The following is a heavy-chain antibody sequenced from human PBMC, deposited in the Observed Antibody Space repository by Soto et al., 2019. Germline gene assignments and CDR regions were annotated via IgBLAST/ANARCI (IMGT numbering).Heavy chain of an antibody. CDR3: ARDKGYYDSSGYSGGELHAVDI. CDR1: GCTCSSYA. J-gene: IGHJ3*02. D-gene: IGHD3-22*01. CDR2: SIPIFGTA. Sequence: SVKVSCKASGCTCSSYAISWVRQAPGQGLEWMGGSIPIFGTANDAQKFQGRVTITADESTSTAYMELSSLRSEDTAVYYCARDKGYYDSSGYSGGELHAVDIWGQGTRVTVSS. V-gene: IGHV1-69*13.